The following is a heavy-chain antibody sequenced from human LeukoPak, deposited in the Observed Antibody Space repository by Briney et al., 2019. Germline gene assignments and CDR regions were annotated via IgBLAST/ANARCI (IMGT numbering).Heavy chain of an antibody. CDR1: GFTFTTYA. CDR2: INQNGGAK. CDR3: ATTAAAPGNV. Sequence: GGSLRLSCAASGFTFTTYAMHRVRQAPGKGLEWVANINQNGGAKSYLDSVKGRFAISRDNTENSLSLQMNSLRAEDTAMYYCATTAAAPGNVWGQGTLVTVSS. V-gene: IGHV3-7*03. D-gene: IGHD6-13*01. J-gene: IGHJ4*02.